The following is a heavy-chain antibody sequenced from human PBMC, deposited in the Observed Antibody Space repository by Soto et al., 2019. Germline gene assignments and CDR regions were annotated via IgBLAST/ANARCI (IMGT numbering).Heavy chain of an antibody. CDR1: AFTFTNYA. D-gene: IGHD2-15*01. J-gene: IGHJ5*02. CDR3: AKLGDGYCSGGSRSTPWFDP. Sequence: EVQLLESGGGLVQPGGSLRLSCAASAFTFTNYAMSWVRQAPGKGLEWVSAISASGGNTYYADSVKGRFTISRDNSKNTLYLQMNSLRAEDTAVYDCAKLGDGYCSGGSRSTPWFDPWGQGTLVTVSS. CDR2: ISASGGNT. V-gene: IGHV3-23*01.